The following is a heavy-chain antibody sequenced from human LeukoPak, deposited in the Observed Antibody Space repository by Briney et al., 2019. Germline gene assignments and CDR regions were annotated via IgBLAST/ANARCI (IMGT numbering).Heavy chain of an antibody. CDR3: AKDSDHESYYYGMDV. CDR2: ISWNSGSI. J-gene: IGHJ6*02. CDR1: GFSFNDHA. V-gene: IGHV3-9*01. Sequence: GGSLRLSCAASGFSFNDHAMHWVRQTPGKGLEWVSGISWNSGSIGYADSVKGRFTISRDNAKNSLYLQMNSLRAEDTALYYCAKDSDHESYYYGMDVWGQGTTVTVSS.